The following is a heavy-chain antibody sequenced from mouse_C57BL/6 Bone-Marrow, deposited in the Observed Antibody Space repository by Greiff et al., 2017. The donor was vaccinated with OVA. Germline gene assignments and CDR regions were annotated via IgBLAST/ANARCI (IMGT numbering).Heavy chain of an antibody. CDR2: IYPRSGNT. Sequence: VQLQQSGAELARPGASVKLSCKASGYTFTSYGISWVKQRTGQGLEWIGEIYPRSGNTYYNEKFKGKATLTADKSSSTAYMDLRSLTSEDSAVYCCARYGYYGSSYWYFDVWGTGTTVTVSS. CDR3: ARYGYYGSSYWYFDV. V-gene: IGHV1-81*01. D-gene: IGHD1-1*01. CDR1: GYTFTSYG. J-gene: IGHJ1*03.